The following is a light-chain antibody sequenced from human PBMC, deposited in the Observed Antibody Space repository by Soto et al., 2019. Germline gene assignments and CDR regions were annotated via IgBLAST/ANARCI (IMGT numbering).Light chain of an antibody. V-gene: IGKV1-9*01. J-gene: IGKJ4*01. CDR2: AAP. CDR1: QTISSW. CDR3: QQLKNYPLT. Sequence: DIQMTQSPSTLSASVRDRVTITFRASQTISSWLAWFQQRPGRAPKFLMYAAPTLQSGVPSRFSGSGSGTEFALTISSLQPEDFATYYCQQLKNYPLTFGGGTKVDIK.